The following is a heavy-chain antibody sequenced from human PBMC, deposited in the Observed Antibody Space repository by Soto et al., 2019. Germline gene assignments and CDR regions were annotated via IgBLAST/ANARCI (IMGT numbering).Heavy chain of an antibody. D-gene: IGHD5-18*01. CDR1: GDSVSSNSAA. CDR2: TYYRSKWYN. V-gene: IGHV6-1*01. J-gene: IGHJ6*02. Sequence: SQTLSLPCAISGDSVSSNSAAWNWIRQSPSRGLEWLGRTYYRSKWYNDYAVSVKSRITINPDTSKNQFSLQLNSVTPEDTAVYYCARDGAMIQQLYYYYGMDVWGQGTTVTVSS. CDR3: ARDGAMIQQLYYYYGMDV.